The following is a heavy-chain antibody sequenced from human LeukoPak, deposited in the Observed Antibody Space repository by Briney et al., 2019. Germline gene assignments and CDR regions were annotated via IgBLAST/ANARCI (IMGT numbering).Heavy chain of an antibody. J-gene: IGHJ4*02. Sequence: PGGSLRLSCAASGFTFSSYWMSWVRQAPGKGLEWVAVIWYDGSNKYYADSVKGRFTISRDNSKNTLYLQMNSLRAEDTAVYYCARDRLNYYDSSRYFDYWGQGTLVTVSS. D-gene: IGHD3-22*01. CDR2: IWYDGSNK. CDR3: ARDRLNYYDSSRYFDY. CDR1: GFTFSSYW. V-gene: IGHV3-33*08.